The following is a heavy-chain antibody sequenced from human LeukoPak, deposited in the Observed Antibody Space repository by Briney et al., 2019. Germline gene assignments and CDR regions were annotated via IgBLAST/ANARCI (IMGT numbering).Heavy chain of an antibody. CDR2: VYYSGST. CDR1: GGSISTSNW. Sequence: SQTLSLTCTVSGGSISTSNWWGWIRQPPGKGLEWIGYVYYSGSTYYNPSLKSRVTMSVDTSKNQFSLRLSSVTAVDTAVYYCARIKENYCDIWGQGTMVTVSS. V-gene: IGHV4-28*02. CDR3: ARIKENYCDI. D-gene: IGHD1-7*01. J-gene: IGHJ3*02.